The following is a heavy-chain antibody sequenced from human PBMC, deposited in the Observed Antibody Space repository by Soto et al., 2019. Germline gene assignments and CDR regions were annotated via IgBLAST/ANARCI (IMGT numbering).Heavy chain of an antibody. V-gene: IGHV1-69*13. CDR2: VIPIFGTA. Sequence: SVKVSCKASGGTFSSYSISWVRQAPGQGLEWMGGVIPIFGTANYAQKFQARVTITADESTSTAYMELSSLRSEDTAVYYGARVAAYCTNGVCYNHFDYWGQGTLVTVSS. D-gene: IGHD2-8*01. CDR3: ARVAAYCTNGVCYNHFDY. J-gene: IGHJ4*02. CDR1: GGTFSSYS.